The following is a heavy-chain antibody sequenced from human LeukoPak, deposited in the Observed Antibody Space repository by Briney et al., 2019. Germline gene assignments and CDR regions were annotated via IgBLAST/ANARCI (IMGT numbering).Heavy chain of an antibody. V-gene: IGHV4-34*01. Sequence: SETLSLTCAVYGGSFSGYYWSWIRQPPGKGLEWIGEINHSGSTNYNPSLKSRVTISVDTSKNQFSLKLSSVTAADTAVYYCARRVLWFGEFTKKDYYYMDVWGKGTTVTVSS. J-gene: IGHJ6*03. CDR1: GGSFSGYY. CDR2: INHSGST. CDR3: ARRVLWFGEFTKKDYYYMDV. D-gene: IGHD3-10*01.